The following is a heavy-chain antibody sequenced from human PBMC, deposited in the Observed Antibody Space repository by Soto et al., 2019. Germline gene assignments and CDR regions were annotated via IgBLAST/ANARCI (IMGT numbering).Heavy chain of an antibody. D-gene: IGHD1-7*01. J-gene: IGHJ4*02. CDR2: IIPIFGTA. Sequence: GASVKVSCKASGGTFSSYAISWVRQAPGQGLEWMGGIIPIFGTANYAQKFQGRVTITADESTSTAYMELSSLRSEDTAVYYCASGTGTTAAAPPQYYFDYWGQGTLVTVSS. CDR3: ASGTGTTAAAPPQYYFDY. CDR1: GGTFSSYA. V-gene: IGHV1-69*13.